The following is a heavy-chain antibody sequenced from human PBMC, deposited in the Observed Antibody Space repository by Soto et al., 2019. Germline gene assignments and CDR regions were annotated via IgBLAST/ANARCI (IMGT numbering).Heavy chain of an antibody. V-gene: IGHV4-34*01. CDR1: GGSFSGYY. CDR3: ASSTPGSSDY. D-gene: IGHD2-2*01. Sequence: QVQLQQWGAGLLKPSETLSLTCAVYGGSFSGYYWSWIRQPPGKGLEWIGEINHSGSTNYNPSLKSRVTISVDTSKNQFSLKLSSVTAADTAVYYCASSTPGSSDYWGQGTLVTVSS. J-gene: IGHJ4*02. CDR2: INHSGST.